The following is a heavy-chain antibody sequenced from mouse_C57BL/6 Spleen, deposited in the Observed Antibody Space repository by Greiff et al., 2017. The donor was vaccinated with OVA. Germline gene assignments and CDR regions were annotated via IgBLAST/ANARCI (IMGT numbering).Heavy chain of an antibody. J-gene: IGHJ3*01. V-gene: IGHV5-9-1*02. CDR1: GFTFSSYA. CDR2: ISSGGDYI. Sequence: EVQRVESGEGLVKPGGSLKLSCAASGFTFSSYAMSWVRQTPEKRLEWVAYISSGGDYIYYADTVKGRFTISRDNARNTLYLQMSSLKSEDTAMYYCTREGNYYGNYPFAYWGQGTLVTVSA. CDR3: TREGNYYGNYPFAY. D-gene: IGHD2-1*01.